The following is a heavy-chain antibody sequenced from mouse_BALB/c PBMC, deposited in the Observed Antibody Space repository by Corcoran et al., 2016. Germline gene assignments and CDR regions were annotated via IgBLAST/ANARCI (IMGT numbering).Heavy chain of an antibody. V-gene: IGHV14-3*02. CDR3: ARNEEGSGYGPY. Sequence: EVQLQQSGAELVKPGASVKLSCTAAGFNINDTYMHWVKQRPEQGLGWIGRIDPANGNTKYDPKFQGKATITADTSSNTAYLQLSSLTSEDTAVYYCARNEEGSGYGPYWGQGTLVTVS. CDR1: GFNINDTY. J-gene: IGHJ3*01. D-gene: IGHD3-1*01. CDR2: IDPANGNT.